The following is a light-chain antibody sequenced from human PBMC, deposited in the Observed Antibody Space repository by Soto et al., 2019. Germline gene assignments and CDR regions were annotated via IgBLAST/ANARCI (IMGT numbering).Light chain of an antibody. J-gene: IGKJ1*01. CDR3: QQYQNLWT. CDR1: QSVSSN. V-gene: IGKV3-15*01. CDR2: GAS. Sequence: IVESQSPGTLSVSPGERATLTCRASQSVSSNLAWYQQKPGQAPRLLIYGASTRATGVPARFSGSGSGTELTLTISSLQSEDFAVYYCQQYQNLWTFGQGTKVDIK.